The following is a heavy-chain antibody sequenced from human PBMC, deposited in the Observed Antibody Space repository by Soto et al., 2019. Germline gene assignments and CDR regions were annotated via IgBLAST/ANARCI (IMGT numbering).Heavy chain of an antibody. CDR2: IYWDGDK. CDR1: GFSLGSSRVG. Sequence: QITLTESGPTLVKPTQTLTLTCTFSGFSLGSSRVGVAWIRQPPGKALEWLAVIYWDGDKRYSPSLRSRLTITKDTSKNQVVLTMTNVDPVDTATYFCAHLMITYGGVVADDAFDFWGQGTMVTISS. J-gene: IGHJ3*01. D-gene: IGHD3-16*02. CDR3: AHLMITYGGVVADDAFDF. V-gene: IGHV2-5*02.